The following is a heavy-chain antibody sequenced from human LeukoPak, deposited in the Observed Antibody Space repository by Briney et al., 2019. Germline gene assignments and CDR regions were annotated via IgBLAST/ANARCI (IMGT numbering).Heavy chain of an antibody. CDR1: GYTFTGHY. D-gene: IGHD6-19*01. CDR2: INPNRGDT. V-gene: IGHV1-2*06. Sequence: GASVKVSCKASGYTFTGHYMHWVRQAPGQGLEWMGRINPNRGDTKPAQKFQGRVTMTRDTSISVAYMELSSLQSDDTAVYYCARNPDEHWLDESENWYFDLWGSGTLVTVSS. CDR3: ARNPDEHWLDESENWYFDL. J-gene: IGHJ2*01.